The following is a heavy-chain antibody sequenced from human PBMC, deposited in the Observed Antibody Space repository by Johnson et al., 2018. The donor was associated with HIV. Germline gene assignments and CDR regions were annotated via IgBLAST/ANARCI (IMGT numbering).Heavy chain of an antibody. D-gene: IGHD6-6*01. J-gene: IGHJ3*02. CDR3: VGSSINAFDI. CDR2: IGTTDDT. V-gene: IGHV3-13*01. Sequence: VLLVESGGGWAQPGGSLRLSCVASGFTFSHYDMHWVRQVTGKGLEWVAAIGTTDDTYYPDSVKGRFTISREDARDSLYLQMTGLRAEDTALYYCVGSSINAFDIWGRGTVVTVSS. CDR1: GFTFSHYD.